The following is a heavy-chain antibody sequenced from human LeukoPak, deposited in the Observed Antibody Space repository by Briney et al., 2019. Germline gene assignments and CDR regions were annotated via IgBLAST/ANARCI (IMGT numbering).Heavy chain of an antibody. Sequence: EGSLRLSCAASGFTFSSYGMHWVRQAPGKGLEWVSIISGSGDTTFYAESVKGRFAISRDNSKNTLYLQMNSLRVEDTAVYYCAKDRGYDFSYGMDVWGQGTTVTVSS. CDR2: ISGSGDTT. J-gene: IGHJ6*02. CDR1: GFTFSSYG. D-gene: IGHD5-12*01. CDR3: AKDRGYDFSYGMDV. V-gene: IGHV3-23*01.